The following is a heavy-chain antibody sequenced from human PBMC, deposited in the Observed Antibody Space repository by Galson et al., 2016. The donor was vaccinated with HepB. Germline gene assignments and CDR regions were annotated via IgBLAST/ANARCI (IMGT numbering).Heavy chain of an antibody. CDR2: IFGNGGRT. V-gene: IGHV3-23*01. D-gene: IGHD2/OR15-2a*01. CDR1: ELIFSSYA. CDR3: PRHGGPIVIVPLVS. Sequence: SLRLSCAAPELIFSSYAMSWVRQVPGKGLEWVSGIFGNGGRTYYAESVKGRFSISRDNSKKTMYLQMNSLGADDTSVYYCPRHGGPIVIVPLVSWGQGALVTVSS. J-gene: IGHJ4*02.